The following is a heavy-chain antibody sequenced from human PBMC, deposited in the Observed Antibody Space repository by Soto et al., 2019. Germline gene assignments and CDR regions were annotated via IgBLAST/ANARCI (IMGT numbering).Heavy chain of an antibody. V-gene: IGHV3-30-3*01. D-gene: IGHD3-10*01. CDR1: GLTFSTSA. J-gene: IGHJ5*02. Sequence: QGQLHESGGGVVQPGRSLRLSCPASGLTFSTSAMHWVRQAPGKGLEWVAMISHDGSHEYYGDSVKGRFSVSRDNSHNILHLQMNSLRIEDTAVYFCARNTDHRLVRGWLDPWGQGTLVTVSS. CDR3: ARNTDHRLVRGWLDP. CDR2: ISHDGSHE.